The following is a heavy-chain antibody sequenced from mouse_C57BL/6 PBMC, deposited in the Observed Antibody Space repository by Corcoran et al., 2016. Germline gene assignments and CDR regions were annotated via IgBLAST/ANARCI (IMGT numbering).Heavy chain of an antibody. CDR1: GYTFTTYG. J-gene: IGHJ1*03. CDR3: VRDSNWYFDV. V-gene: IGHV9-3*01. CDR2: INTYSGVP. Sequence: QIQLVQSGTELKKPGETVKISCKASGYTFTTYGMSWVKQAPGKDLKWMGWINTYSGVPTYADDFKGRFAFSLETSASTAYLQINNLKNEDTATYFCVRDSNWYFDVWGTGTTVTVSS.